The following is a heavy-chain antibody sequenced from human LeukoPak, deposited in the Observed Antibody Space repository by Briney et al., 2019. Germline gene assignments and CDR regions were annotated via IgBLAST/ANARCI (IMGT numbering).Heavy chain of an antibody. Sequence: KTSETLSLTCTVSGGSISSSIYYWGWIRQPPGKGLEWIGYIYYSGSTNYNPSLKSRVTISVDTSKNQFSLKLSSVTAADTAVYYCARERVGATYDAFDIWGQGTMVTVSS. CDR2: IYYSGST. V-gene: IGHV4-61*01. J-gene: IGHJ3*02. CDR3: ARERVGATYDAFDI. CDR1: GGSISSSIYY. D-gene: IGHD1-26*01.